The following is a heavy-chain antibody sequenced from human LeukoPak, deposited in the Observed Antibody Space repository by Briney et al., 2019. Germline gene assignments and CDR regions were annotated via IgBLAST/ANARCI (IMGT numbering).Heavy chain of an antibody. CDR1: GFTFSDYY. Sequence: GGSLRLSCTASGFTFSDYYTSWIRQAPGKGLEWVSYISSSGSTIYYADSVKGRFTISRDNAKNSLYLQMNSLRAEDTAVYYCASWNYYDSSGRDDAFDIWGQGTMVTVSS. CDR2: ISSSGSTI. V-gene: IGHV3-11*01. CDR3: ASWNYYDSSGRDDAFDI. D-gene: IGHD3-22*01. J-gene: IGHJ3*02.